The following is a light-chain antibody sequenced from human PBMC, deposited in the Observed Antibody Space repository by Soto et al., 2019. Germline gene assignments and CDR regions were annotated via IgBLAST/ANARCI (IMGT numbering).Light chain of an antibody. CDR1: QGISNY. J-gene: IGKJ1*01. CDR3: QQYNSAPTWT. CDR2: AAS. V-gene: IGKV1-27*01. Sequence: DIQMTQSPSSLSASVGDRVTITCRASQGISNYLAWYQQKPGKVPKLLIYAASTLQSGVPSRFSGSGSGTDFTLTISSLQPEDVASYYCQQYNSAPTWTFGQGTNVDIK.